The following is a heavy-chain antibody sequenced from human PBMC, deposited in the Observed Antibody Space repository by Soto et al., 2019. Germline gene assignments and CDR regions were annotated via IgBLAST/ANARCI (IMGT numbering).Heavy chain of an antibody. D-gene: IGHD1-1*01. J-gene: IGHJ4*02. CDR2: ISYDGSNK. CDR3: RTGIKGY. V-gene: IGHV3-30-3*01. CDR1: GFTFSSYA. Sequence: AGGSLRLSCAASGFTFSSYAMHWVRQAPGKGLEWVAVISYDGSNKYYADSVKGRFTISRDNSKNTLYLQMNSLRAEDTAVYYCRTGIKGYWGQGTLVTVSS.